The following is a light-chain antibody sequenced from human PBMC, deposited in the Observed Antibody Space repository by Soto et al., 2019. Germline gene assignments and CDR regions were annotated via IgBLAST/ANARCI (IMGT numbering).Light chain of an antibody. CDR3: SSYADTKTVI. CDR1: SNDVGTYDY. J-gene: IGLJ2*01. Sequence: QSVLTQPSSASGSPGQSVTISCTGTSNDVGTYDYVSWYQQHPGKAPKLMIFEVSKRPSGVPDRFSGSKSGNTASLTVSGLQAEDEGDYYCSSYADTKTVIFGGGTKLTVL. CDR2: EVS. V-gene: IGLV2-8*01.